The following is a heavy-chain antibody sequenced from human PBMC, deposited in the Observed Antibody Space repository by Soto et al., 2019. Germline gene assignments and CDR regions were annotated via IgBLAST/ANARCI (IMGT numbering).Heavy chain of an antibody. D-gene: IGHD3-22*01. J-gene: IGHJ6*02. CDR3: ARVGYSSTGTTFNYHGLDV. V-gene: IGHV4-34*09. CDR1: GGSFSGYY. CDR2: IYSSGST. Sequence: TLSLTCAVYGGSFSGYYWSWIRQHPRKGLEWIGYIYSSGSTYYNPSLRSRVAISIDTSKNQFSLRLTSVTTADTAMYYCARVGYSSTGTTFNYHGLDVWGQGTTVTVS.